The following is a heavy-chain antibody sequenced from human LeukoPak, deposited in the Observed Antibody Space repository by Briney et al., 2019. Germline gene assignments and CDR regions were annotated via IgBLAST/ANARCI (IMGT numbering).Heavy chain of an antibody. J-gene: IGHJ5*02. D-gene: IGHD5-24*01. CDR1: GGTFSSYA. CDR3: ARDNSVRDEAWWFNP. Sequence: ASVKVSCKASGGTFSSYAISWVRQAPGQGLEWMGRISPYNGNTKYAQKLQGRVTMTTDTSTSTAYMELRSLRSDDTAVYYCARDNSVRDEAWWFNPWGQGTLVTVSS. V-gene: IGHV1-18*01. CDR2: ISPYNGNT.